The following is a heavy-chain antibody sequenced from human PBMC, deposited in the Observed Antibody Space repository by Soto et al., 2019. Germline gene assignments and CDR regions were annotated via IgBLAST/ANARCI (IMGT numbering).Heavy chain of an antibody. CDR1: GYTLTELS. Sequence: QVQLVQSGAEVKKPGASVKVSCKVSGYTLTELSMHWVRQAPGKGLEWMGGFDPEDGETIYAQKFQGRVTMTKDTSTDTAYMELSSLRSEDTAVYYCATDVDTAMGFDYWGQGTLVTVSS. CDR3: ATDVDTAMGFDY. CDR2: FDPEDGET. D-gene: IGHD5-18*01. V-gene: IGHV1-24*01. J-gene: IGHJ4*02.